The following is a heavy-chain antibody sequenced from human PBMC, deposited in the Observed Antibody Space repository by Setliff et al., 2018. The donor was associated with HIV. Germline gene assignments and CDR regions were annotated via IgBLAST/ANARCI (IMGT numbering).Heavy chain of an antibody. CDR3: ARGRDDYNYDPFDI. V-gene: IGHV4-34*01. D-gene: IGHD4-4*01. CDR2: VNHSGST. CDR1: GGSISSSNY. Sequence: SETLSLTCAVSGGSISSSNYWSWIRQPPGKGLEWIGEVNHSGSTNYNPSLKSRVTISVDTSKNQFSLKLSSVTAADTAVYYCARGRDDYNYDPFDIWGQGTMVTVSS. J-gene: IGHJ3*02.